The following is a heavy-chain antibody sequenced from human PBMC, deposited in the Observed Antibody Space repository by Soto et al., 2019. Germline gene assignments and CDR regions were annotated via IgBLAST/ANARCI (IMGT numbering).Heavy chain of an antibody. Sequence: ASVKVSCKASGGTFSSYAISWVRQAPGQGLEWMGGIIPIFGTANYAQKFQGRVTITADESTSTAYMELSSLRSEDTAVYYCARGDYTAMVPTPNYYYYGMDVWGQGTTVTVSS. CDR1: GGTFSSYA. J-gene: IGHJ6*02. CDR2: IIPIFGTA. D-gene: IGHD5-18*01. V-gene: IGHV1-69*13. CDR3: ARGDYTAMVPTPNYYYYGMDV.